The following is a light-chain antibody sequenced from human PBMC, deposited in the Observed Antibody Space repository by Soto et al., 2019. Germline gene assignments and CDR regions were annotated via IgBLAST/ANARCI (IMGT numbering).Light chain of an antibody. CDR2: GAS. J-gene: IGKJ1*01. Sequence: EILMTQSPATVSVSPGERATLSCRASQSVSSNLAWYQQKPGQAPSLLFYGASTRATGIPARFSGSGSGTEFTLTIGSLQSEDFAVYYCQQYNKWPRTFGQGTKVDI. V-gene: IGKV3-15*01. CDR1: QSVSSN. CDR3: QQYNKWPRT.